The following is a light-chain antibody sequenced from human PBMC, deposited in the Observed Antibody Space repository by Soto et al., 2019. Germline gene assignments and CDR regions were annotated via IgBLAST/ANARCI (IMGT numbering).Light chain of an antibody. CDR1: SSNIGAGYD. CDR2: GNN. J-gene: IGLJ2*01. CDR3: QSYDSSLSGYVV. Sequence: QSVLTQPPSVSGAPGQRVTISCTGSSSNIGAGYDVHWYQQLPGSAPKLLIYGNNNRPSGVPDRFSGPKSGTSASLAITGLQAEDEADYYCQSYDSSLSGYVVFGGGTKVTVL. V-gene: IGLV1-40*01.